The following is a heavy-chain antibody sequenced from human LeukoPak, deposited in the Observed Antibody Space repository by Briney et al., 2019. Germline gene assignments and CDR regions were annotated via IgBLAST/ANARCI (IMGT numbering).Heavy chain of an antibody. V-gene: IGHV3-23*01. CDR1: GFTFENYG. D-gene: IGHD5-12*01. Sequence: PGGSLRLSCAASGFTFENYGMSWVRQAPGKGLEWVPAISGSGGSTYYADSVKGRFTISRDNSKNTLYLQMNSLRAEDTAVYYCAKDSLSTPGYSASNYWGQGTLVTVSS. CDR2: ISGSGGST. CDR3: AKDSLSTPGYSASNY. J-gene: IGHJ4*02.